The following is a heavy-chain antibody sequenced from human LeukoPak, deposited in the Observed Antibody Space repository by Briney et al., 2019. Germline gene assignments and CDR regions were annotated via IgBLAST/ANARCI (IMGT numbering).Heavy chain of an antibody. Sequence: GGSLRLSCAASGFTFSSYAMSWVRQAPGKGLEWVSAISGSGGSTYYADSVKGRFTISRDNSKNTLYLRMNSLRAEDTAVYYCAKDPATDYGDFNWFDPWGQGTLVTVSS. J-gene: IGHJ5*02. CDR1: GFTFSSYA. CDR3: AKDPATDYGDFNWFDP. D-gene: IGHD4-17*01. V-gene: IGHV3-23*01. CDR2: ISGSGGST.